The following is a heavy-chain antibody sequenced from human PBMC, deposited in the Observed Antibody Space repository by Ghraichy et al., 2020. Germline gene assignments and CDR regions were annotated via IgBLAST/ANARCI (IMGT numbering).Heavy chain of an antibody. CDR3: ARHNLPALVLDY. V-gene: IGHV4-39*01. CDR1: GGSISSSSYY. J-gene: IGHJ4*02. CDR2: IYYSGST. D-gene: IGHD2-8*02. Sequence: SETLSLTCTVSGGSISSSSYYWGWIRQPPGKGLEWIGSIYYSGSTYYNPSLKSRVTISVDTSKNQFSLKLSSVTAADTAVYYCARHNLPALVLDYWGQGTLVTVSS.